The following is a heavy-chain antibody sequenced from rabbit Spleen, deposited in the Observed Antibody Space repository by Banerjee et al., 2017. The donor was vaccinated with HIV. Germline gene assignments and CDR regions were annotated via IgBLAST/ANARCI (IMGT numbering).Heavy chain of an antibody. V-gene: IGHV1S40*01. CDR1: GVSFSMSSY. D-gene: IGHD1-1*01. J-gene: IGHJ4*01. CDR2: IDAGSSTFT. CDR3: TRDDGSGHYIDGYFNL. Sequence: QSLEESGGDLVKPGASLTLTCTASGVSFSMSSYMCWVRQAPGKGLEWIACIDAGSSTFTYYATWAKGRFTISKTSSTTVTLQMTSLTAADTATYFCTRDDGSGHYIDGYFNLWGPGTLVTVS.